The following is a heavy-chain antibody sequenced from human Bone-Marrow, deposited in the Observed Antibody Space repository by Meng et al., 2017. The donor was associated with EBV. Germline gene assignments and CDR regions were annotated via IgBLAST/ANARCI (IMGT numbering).Heavy chain of an antibody. CDR3: ARGTYDRPVDP. Sequence: QAQLVQCGGEVKQPGASVKVSCKASGYTFTSYDNHWVRQDTGQGLEWMGWMNPNRCNTGYAQKFQDRVTMTRNTSIRTAYMELSSLRSEDTAVYYCARGTYDRPVDPWGQGTLVTVSS. D-gene: IGHD3-16*01. V-gene: IGHV1-8*01. J-gene: IGHJ5*02. CDR2: MNPNRCNT. CDR1: GYTFTSYD.